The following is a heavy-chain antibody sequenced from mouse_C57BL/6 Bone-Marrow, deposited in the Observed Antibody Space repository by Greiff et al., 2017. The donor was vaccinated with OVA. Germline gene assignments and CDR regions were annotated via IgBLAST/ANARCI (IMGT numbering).Heavy chain of an antibody. CDR3: TVSYYGYDEGYFDV. D-gene: IGHD2-9*01. CDR1: GFNIKDDY. CDR2: IDPENGDT. Sequence: VQLQQSGAELVRPGASVKLSCTASGFNIKDDYMHWVKQRPEQGLEWIGWIDPENGDTEYASKFQGKATITAYTSSNTAYLQLSSLTSEDTAVYYCTVSYYGYDEGYFDVWGTGTTVTVSS. J-gene: IGHJ1*03. V-gene: IGHV14-4*01.